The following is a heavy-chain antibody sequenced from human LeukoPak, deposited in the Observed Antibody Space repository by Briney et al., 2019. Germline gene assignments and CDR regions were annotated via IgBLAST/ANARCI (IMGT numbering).Heavy chain of an antibody. CDR1: GYTFTSYG. V-gene: IGHV1-18*01. Sequence: ASVKVSCKASGYTFTSYGISWVRQAPGQGLEWMGWISAYNGDTKYAQKLQGRVTMTTDTSTTTAYMELRSLSSDDTAVYYCARDEQVAGAQRYWGQGTLVTVPS. CDR2: ISAYNGDT. CDR3: ARDEQVAGAQRY. J-gene: IGHJ4*02. D-gene: IGHD1-26*01.